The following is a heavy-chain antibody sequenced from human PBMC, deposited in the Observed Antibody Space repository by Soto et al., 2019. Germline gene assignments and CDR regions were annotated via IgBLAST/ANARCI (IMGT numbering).Heavy chain of an antibody. CDR1: GGTFSSYT. D-gene: IGHD4-17*01. CDR2: IIPILGIA. CDR3: AIQRYTVTTHGWFDP. Sequence: QVQLVQSGAEVKKPGSSVKVSCKASGGTFSSYTISWVRQAPGQGLEWMGRIIPILGIANYAQKFQGRVTITADKSTSTAYMELSSLRSEDTAVYYCAIQRYTVTTHGWFDPWGQGTLVTVSS. V-gene: IGHV1-69*02. J-gene: IGHJ5*02.